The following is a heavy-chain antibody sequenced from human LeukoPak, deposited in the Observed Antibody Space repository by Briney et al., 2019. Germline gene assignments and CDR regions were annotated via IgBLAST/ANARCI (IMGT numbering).Heavy chain of an antibody. CDR2: INHSGST. CDR1: GGSFSGYY. J-gene: IGHJ5*02. V-gene: IGHV4-34*01. D-gene: IGHD2-2*01. Sequence: SETLSLTCAVYGGSFSGYYWSWIRQPPGKGLEWIGEINHSGSTNYNPPLKSRVTISVDTSKNQFSLKLSSVTAADTAVYYCARSIVVVPANWFDPWGQGTLVTVSS. CDR3: ARSIVVVPANWFDP.